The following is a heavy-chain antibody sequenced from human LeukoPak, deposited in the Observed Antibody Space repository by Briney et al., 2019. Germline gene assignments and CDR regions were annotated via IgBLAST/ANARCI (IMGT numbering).Heavy chain of an antibody. Sequence: PSETLSLTCTVSGGSISSYYWNWIRQPAGKGLEWIGRIHTSGRINYNPSLKSRITIPVDKSKNQFSLELSSVTAADTAVYYCAGFDSSRAGITASFDYWGQGTLVTVSS. CDR2: IHTSGRI. D-gene: IGHD1-14*01. V-gene: IGHV4-4*07. J-gene: IGHJ4*02. CDR3: AGFDSSRAGITASFDY. CDR1: GGSISSYY.